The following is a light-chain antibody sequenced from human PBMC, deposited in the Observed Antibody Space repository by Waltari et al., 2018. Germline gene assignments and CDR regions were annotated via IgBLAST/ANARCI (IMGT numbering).Light chain of an antibody. J-gene: IGKJ1*01. CDR2: DAS. Sequence: EIVLTQSPGTLSLSPGERATLSCRASQSVGRSLAWYRQKPGQAPRLLIYDASTRATCIPDRFSGSGSGTDFSLSISRLAPDDLAVYYCQHYVRLPVTFGQGTKVEFK. V-gene: IGKV3-20*01. CDR1: QSVGRS. CDR3: QHYVRLPVT.